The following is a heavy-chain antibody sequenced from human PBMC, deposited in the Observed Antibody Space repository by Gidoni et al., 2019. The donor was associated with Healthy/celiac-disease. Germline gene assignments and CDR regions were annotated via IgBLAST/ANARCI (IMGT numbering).Heavy chain of an antibody. D-gene: IGHD3-3*01. CDR3: AHGRVELFGVVTSHNWFDP. Sequence: QITLKESGPTLVKPTQTLTLTCTFSGFSLSTSGVGGGWIRQPPGKALEWLALIYWDDDKRYSPSLKSRLTITKDTSKNQVVLTMTNMDPVDTATYYCAHGRVELFGVVTSHNWFDPWGQGTLVTVSS. CDR1: GFSLSTSGVG. J-gene: IGHJ5*02. CDR2: IYWDDDK. V-gene: IGHV2-5*02.